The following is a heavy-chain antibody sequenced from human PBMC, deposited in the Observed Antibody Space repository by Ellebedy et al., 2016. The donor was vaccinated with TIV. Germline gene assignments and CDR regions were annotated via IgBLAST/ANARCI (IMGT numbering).Heavy chain of an antibody. Sequence: SGPTLVKPTQTLTLTCTFSGFTLSTNGVGVGWIRQPPGKAMEWLARIYWDDETRYSPSLSSRLTITKDASHNQVFLAVTNLDPLDTGTYFCARSWVPRYTSGWYHDAFDVWGQGAMVTVSS. CDR2: IYWDDET. D-gene: IGHD6-19*01. CDR3: ARSWVPRYTSGWYHDAFDV. J-gene: IGHJ3*01. V-gene: IGHV2-5*02. CDR1: GFTLSTNGVG.